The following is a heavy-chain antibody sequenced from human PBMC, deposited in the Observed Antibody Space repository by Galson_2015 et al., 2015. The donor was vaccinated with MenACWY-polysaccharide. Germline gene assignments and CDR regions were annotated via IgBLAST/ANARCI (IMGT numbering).Heavy chain of an antibody. CDR2: ISSGSSTI. D-gene: IGHD2-21*02. Sequence: SLRLSCAASGFAFSSYSMNWVRQAPGKGLEWDSYISSGSSTIYYADSVKGRFTISRDNAKNSLYLQMNSLRDEDTAIYYCARSCGGDCFYYYGMDVWGQGTTVTVSS. CDR1: GFAFSSYS. V-gene: IGHV3-48*02. CDR3: ARSCGGDCFYYYGMDV. J-gene: IGHJ6*02.